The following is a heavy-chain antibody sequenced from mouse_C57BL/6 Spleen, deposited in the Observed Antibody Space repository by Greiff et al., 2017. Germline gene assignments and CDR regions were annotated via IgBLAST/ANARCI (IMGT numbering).Heavy chain of an antibody. V-gene: IGHV5-6*01. CDR1: GFTFSSYG. CDR3: ARQDYGSSGGFAY. J-gene: IGHJ3*01. D-gene: IGHD1-1*01. CDR2: ISSGGSYT. Sequence: EVQVVESGGDLVKPGGSLKLSCAASGFTFSSYGMSWVRQTPDKRLEWVATISSGGSYTYYPDSVKGRFTISRDNAKSTLYLQMSSLKSEDTAMYYCARQDYGSSGGFAYWGQGTLVTVSA.